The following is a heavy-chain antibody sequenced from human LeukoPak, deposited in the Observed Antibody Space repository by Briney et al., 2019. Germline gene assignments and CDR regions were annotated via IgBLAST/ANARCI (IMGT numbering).Heavy chain of an antibody. J-gene: IGHJ4*02. CDR3: VRDRGYCSGGTCYALWDY. CDR2: IKEDGGEK. CDR1: GFTFSRYW. D-gene: IGHD2-15*01. V-gene: IGHV3-7*01. Sequence: PGGSLRLSCAASGFTFSRYWMSWVRQAPGKGLEWVAHIKEDGGEKHYVDPVKGRFTISRDNAKNSLYLQMNSLRAEDTAMYYCVRDRGYCSGGTCYALWDYWGQGTLVTVSS.